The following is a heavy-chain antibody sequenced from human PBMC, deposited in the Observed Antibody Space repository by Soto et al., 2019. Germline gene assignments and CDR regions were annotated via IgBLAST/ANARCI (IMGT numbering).Heavy chain of an antibody. D-gene: IGHD2-15*01. CDR1: GFTFDNYD. CDR2: IWSDGSYK. CDR3: ARAYGGIDFDY. J-gene: IGHJ4*02. Sequence: QVQLVESGGGVVQPGRSLRLSCVASGFTFDNYDMHWVRRAPGKGLEWVALIWSDGSYKYYGGPVKGRFTISRDNSKNTLYLQMNALRAEDTAVYSCARAYGGIDFDYWGQGTVVTVSS. V-gene: IGHV3-33*01.